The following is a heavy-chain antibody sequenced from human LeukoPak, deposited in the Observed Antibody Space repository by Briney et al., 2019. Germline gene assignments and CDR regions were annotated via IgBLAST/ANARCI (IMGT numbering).Heavy chain of an antibody. CDR1: GDSITSHY. CDR2: LHYRGNT. D-gene: IGHD6-6*01. V-gene: IGHV4-59*11. Sequence: SETLSLTCTVSGDSITSHYWSWIRQPPGKGLEWIGYLHYRGNTNHNSSLKSRMTISLDTSRNQFSLRLSTVTAADTAIYFCARESSTSQTNLFDSWGQGTLVTVSS. CDR3: ARESSTSQTNLFDS. J-gene: IGHJ4*02.